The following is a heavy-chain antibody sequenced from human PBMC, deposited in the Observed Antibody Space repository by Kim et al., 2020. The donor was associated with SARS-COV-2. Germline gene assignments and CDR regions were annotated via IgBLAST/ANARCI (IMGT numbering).Heavy chain of an antibody. Sequence: GGSLRLSCAASGFTFSRDGMTWVRQAPGKGLEWVANINQDGSERYYVDSVKGRFTISRDNAKNSLYLQMNSLRVEDTAVYYCARSVFGCNYWGQGTLVSVSS. CDR2: INQDGSER. D-gene: IGHD3-10*02. CDR1: GFTFSRDG. V-gene: IGHV3-7*01. CDR3: ARSVFGCNY. J-gene: IGHJ4*02.